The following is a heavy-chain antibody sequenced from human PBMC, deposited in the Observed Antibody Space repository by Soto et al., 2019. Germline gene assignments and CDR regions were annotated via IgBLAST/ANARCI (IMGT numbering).Heavy chain of an antibody. V-gene: IGHV5-10-1*01. J-gene: IGHJ4*02. CDR2: IDPSDSYT. CDR1: GYSFTSYW. D-gene: IGHD3-22*01. Sequence: GESLKISCKGSGYSFTSYWISWVRQMPGKGLEWMGRIDPSDSYTNYSPSFQGHVTISADKSISTAYLQWSSLKASDTAMYYCARQIYDSDTGPNSQYYFDSWGQGTPVTVSS. CDR3: ARQIYDSDTGPNSQYYFDS.